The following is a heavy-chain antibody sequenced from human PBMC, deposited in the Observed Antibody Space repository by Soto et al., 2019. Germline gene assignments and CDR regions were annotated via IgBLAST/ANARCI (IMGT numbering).Heavy chain of an antibody. D-gene: IGHD3-16*01. CDR1: GGSISSGSYS. Sequence: PSETLSLTCAVSGGSISSGSYSWSWIRQPPGQGLEWIGYIYNSGNTYYNPSLMSRVTISVDRSQNHFSLKLTSVTAADTAVYYCARGSDVVWNWFDPWGQGTQVTVSS. CDR3: ARGSDVVWNWFDP. V-gene: IGHV4-30-2*01. CDR2: IYNSGNT. J-gene: IGHJ5*02.